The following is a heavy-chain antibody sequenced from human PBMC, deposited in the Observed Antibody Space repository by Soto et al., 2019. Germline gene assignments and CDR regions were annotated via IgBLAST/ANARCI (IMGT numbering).Heavy chain of an antibody. V-gene: IGHV2-5*01. CDR2: IYWNDDK. D-gene: IGHD3-10*01. CDR1: GFSLSTSGVG. Sequence: QITLKESGPPLVKPTQTLTLTCTFSGFSLSTSGVGVGWIRQPPGKALEWLALIYWNDDKRYSPSLKSRLTITKDTSKNQVVLTMTNMDPVDTATYYCAHRRPLPGSGSILVPHFDYWGQGTLVTVSS. J-gene: IGHJ4*02. CDR3: AHRRPLPGSGSILVPHFDY.